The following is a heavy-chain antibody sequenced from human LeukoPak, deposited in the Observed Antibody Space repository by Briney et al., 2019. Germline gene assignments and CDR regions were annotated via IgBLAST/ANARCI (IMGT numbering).Heavy chain of an antibody. Sequence: SETLSLTCAVYGGSFSGYYWSWIRQPPGKGLEWIGEINHSGSTNYNPSLQSRVTISVDPSKNQFALKLSSVTAADTAVYYCARGLPYYYDSSGYYAPFDYWGQGTLVTVSS. J-gene: IGHJ4*02. CDR1: GGSFSGYY. V-gene: IGHV4-34*01. D-gene: IGHD3-22*01. CDR2: INHSGST. CDR3: ARGLPYYYDSSGYYAPFDY.